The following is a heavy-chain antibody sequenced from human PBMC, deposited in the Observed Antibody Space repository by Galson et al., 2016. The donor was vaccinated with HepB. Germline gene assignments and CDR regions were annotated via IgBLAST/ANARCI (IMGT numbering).Heavy chain of an antibody. J-gene: IGHJ6*02. CDR2: ISGSRSDI. V-gene: IGHV3-21*01. Sequence: SLRLSCAASGFTFSTYTINWVRQAPGKGLEWVSSISGSRSDIYYADSVKGRFTISRDNAGNSLYLQMNSLRVEDTAVYYCARDDCSSSSCYLVQGDINYYYYGMDVWGQGTTVTVSS. CDR1: GFTFSTYT. D-gene: IGHD2-2*01. CDR3: ARDDCSSSSCYLVQGDINYYYYGMDV.